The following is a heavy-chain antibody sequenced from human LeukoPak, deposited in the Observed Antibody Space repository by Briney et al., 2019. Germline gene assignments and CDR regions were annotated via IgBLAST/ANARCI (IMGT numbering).Heavy chain of an antibody. CDR1: GGTFSSYA. Sequence: SVKVSCKASGGTFSSYAISWVRQAPGQGLEWMGGIIPIFGTANYAQKFQGRVTITADKSTSTAYMELRSLRSDDTAVYYCARVSVGSSWSDYWGQGTLVTVSS. CDR2: IIPIFGTA. CDR3: ARVSVGSSWSDY. D-gene: IGHD6-13*01. V-gene: IGHV1-69*06. J-gene: IGHJ4*02.